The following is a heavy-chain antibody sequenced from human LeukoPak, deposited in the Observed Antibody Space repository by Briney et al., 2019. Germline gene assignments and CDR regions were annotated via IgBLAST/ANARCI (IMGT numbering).Heavy chain of an antibody. Sequence: PGGSLRLSCAASGFTFSSYDMHWVRQATGKGLEWVSAIGTAGDTYYPGSVKGRFTISRENAKNSLYLQMNSLRAGDTAVYYCARGGNSGYRYYYYGMDVWGQGTTVTVSS. CDR2: IGTAGDT. D-gene: IGHD5-12*01. CDR3: ARGGNSGYRYYYYGMDV. V-gene: IGHV3-13*01. J-gene: IGHJ6*02. CDR1: GFTFSSYD.